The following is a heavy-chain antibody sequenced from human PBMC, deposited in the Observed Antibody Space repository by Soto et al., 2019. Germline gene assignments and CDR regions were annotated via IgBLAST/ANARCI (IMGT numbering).Heavy chain of an antibody. CDR1: GGSISSSSYY. V-gene: IGHV4-39*01. Sequence: QLQLQESGPGLVKPSETLSLTCTVSGGSISSSSYYWGWIRQPPGKGLEWIGSIYYSGSTYYNPSLKSRVTISVDTSKNQFSPKLSSVTAADTPAYYCAGLPYYYDSSGQPYYFDYWGLGTLVTVSS. CDR3: AGLPYYYDSSGQPYYFDY. J-gene: IGHJ4*02. CDR2: IYYSGST. D-gene: IGHD3-22*01.